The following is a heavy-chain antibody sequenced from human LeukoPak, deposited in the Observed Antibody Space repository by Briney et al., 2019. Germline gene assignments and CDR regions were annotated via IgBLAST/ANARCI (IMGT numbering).Heavy chain of an antibody. J-gene: IGHJ5*02. CDR2: IYYSGST. V-gene: IGHV4-59*01. D-gene: IGHD3-3*01. Sequence: SETLPLTCTVSGGSISSYYWSWIRQPPGKGLEWIGYIYYSGSTNYNPSLKSRVTISVDASKNQFSLKLSSVTAADTAVYYCARTPWKGVVIVPNWFDPWGQGTLVTVSS. CDR1: GGSISSYY. CDR3: ARTPWKGVVIVPNWFDP.